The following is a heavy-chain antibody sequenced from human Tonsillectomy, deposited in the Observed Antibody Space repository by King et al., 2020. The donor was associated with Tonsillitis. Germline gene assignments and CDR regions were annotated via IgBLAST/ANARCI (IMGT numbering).Heavy chain of an antibody. CDR2: VSYDDSNK. D-gene: IGHD2-2*02. CDR1: GFTFSSYA. Sequence: VQLVESGGGVVQPGRSLRLSCAASGFTFSSYALHWVRQAPGKGLEWVAVVSYDDSNKYYADSVKGRFTISRDNSKNTLYLQMNSLRAEDTAVYYCAIVGLYTTLMRFYFDSWGQGTLVTVSS. V-gene: IGHV3-30-3*01. J-gene: IGHJ4*02. CDR3: AIVGLYTTLMRFYFDS.